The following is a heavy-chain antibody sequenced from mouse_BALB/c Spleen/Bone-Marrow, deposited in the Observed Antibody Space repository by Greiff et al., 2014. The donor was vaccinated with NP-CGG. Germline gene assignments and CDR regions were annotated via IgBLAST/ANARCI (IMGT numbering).Heavy chain of an antibody. CDR2: IDPAKGNT. CDR3: ARNYPFAY. Sequence: VQLQQSGAELVKPGASVKLSCTASGFNIKDSYLHWVKQRPEQGLDWIGRIDPAKGNTNYDPKFQGKATITADTSSNTAYLQLSSLTSEDTADYFCARNYPFAYWGQGTLVTVSA. D-gene: IGHD2-1*01. V-gene: IGHV14-3*02. J-gene: IGHJ3*01. CDR1: GFNIKDSY.